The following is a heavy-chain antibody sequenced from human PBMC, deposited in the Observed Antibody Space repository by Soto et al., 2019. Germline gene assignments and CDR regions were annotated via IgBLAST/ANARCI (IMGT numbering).Heavy chain of an antibody. V-gene: IGHV1-69*01. J-gene: IGHJ4*02. Sequence: QVQLVQSGAEVKKPGSSVKVSCKASGGTFSSYAISWVRQAPGQGLKWMGGIIPIFGTANYAQKFQGRVTITADESTSTAHMELSSLRSEDSAVYYCARYYYDSSGYYSLGYWGQGTLVTVSS. CDR2: IIPIFGTA. CDR3: ARYYYDSSGYYSLGY. CDR1: GGTFSSYA. D-gene: IGHD3-22*01.